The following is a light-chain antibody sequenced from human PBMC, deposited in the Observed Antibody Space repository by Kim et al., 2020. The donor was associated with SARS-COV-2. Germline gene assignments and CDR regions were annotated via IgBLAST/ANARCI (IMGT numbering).Light chain of an antibody. CDR2: ATS. CDR1: QSISSY. Sequence: DIQMTQSPSSLSASVGDRVTITCRASQSISSYLDWYQQKPGKGPNLLIYATSSLQSGVPSRFSGSGSGTDFTLTISSLQPEDFATYYCQQSNSTPRTFGQGTKVDIK. V-gene: IGKV1-39*01. CDR3: QQSNSTPRT. J-gene: IGKJ1*01.